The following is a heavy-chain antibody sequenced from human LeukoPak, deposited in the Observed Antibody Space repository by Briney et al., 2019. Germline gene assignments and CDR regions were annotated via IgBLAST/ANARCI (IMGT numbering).Heavy chain of an antibody. CDR2: INPNSGGT. CDR3: ARGYCSGGSCYGWFDP. CDR1: GYTFTVYY. D-gene: IGHD2-15*01. V-gene: IGHV1-2*04. J-gene: IGHJ5*02. Sequence: ASVKVSCKASGYTFTVYYMHWVRQAPGQGLKWMGWINPNSGGTNYAQKFQGWVTMTRDTSISTAYMELSRLRSDDTAVYYCARGYCSGGSCYGWFDPRGQGTLVTVSS.